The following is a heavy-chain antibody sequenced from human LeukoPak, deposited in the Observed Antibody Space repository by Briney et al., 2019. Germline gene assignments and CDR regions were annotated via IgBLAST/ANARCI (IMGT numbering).Heavy chain of an antibody. V-gene: IGHV1-69*06. CDR3: GRGGDYDILTGFDY. Sequence: SVKVSCKASGGTFSSYAISWVRQAPGQGLEWMGGIIPIFGTANYAQKFQGRVTITADKSTSTAYMELSSLRSEDTAVYYCGRGGDYDILTGFDYWGQGTLVTVSS. D-gene: IGHD3-9*01. J-gene: IGHJ4*02. CDR1: GGTFSSYA. CDR2: IIPIFGTA.